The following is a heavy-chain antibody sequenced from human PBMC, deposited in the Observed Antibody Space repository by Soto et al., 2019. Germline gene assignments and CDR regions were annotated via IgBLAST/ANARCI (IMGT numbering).Heavy chain of an antibody. CDR1: GGSISSGGYY. CDR3: ARSSGGYYSNYVLNWFDP. V-gene: IGHV4-31*03. D-gene: IGHD4-4*01. CDR2: IYYSGST. J-gene: IGHJ5*02. Sequence: QVQLQESGPGLVKPSQTLSLTCTVSGGSISSGGYYWSWIRQHPGKGLEWIGYIYYSGSTYYNLSLKSRVTISVDTSKNQFSLKLSSVTAADTAVYYCARSSGGYYSNYVLNWFDPWGQGTLVTVSS.